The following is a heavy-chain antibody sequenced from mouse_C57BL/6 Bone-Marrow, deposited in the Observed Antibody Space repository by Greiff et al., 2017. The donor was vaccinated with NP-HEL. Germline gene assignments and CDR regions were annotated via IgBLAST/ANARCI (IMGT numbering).Heavy chain of an antibody. CDR3: ARQGAPYDGYYGVAY. CDR2: INPGSGGT. J-gene: IGHJ3*01. Sequence: VQLQQSGAELVRPGTSVKVSCKASGYAFTNYLIEWVKQRPGPGLEWIGVINPGSGGTNYNEKFKGKATLTADKSSSTAYMQLSSLTSEDSAVYFCARQGAPYDGYYGVAYWGQGTLVTVSA. V-gene: IGHV1-54*01. CDR1: GYAFTNYL. D-gene: IGHD2-3*01.